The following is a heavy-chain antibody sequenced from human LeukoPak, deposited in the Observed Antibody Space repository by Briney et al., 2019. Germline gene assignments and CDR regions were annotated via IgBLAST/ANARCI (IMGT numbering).Heavy chain of an antibody. CDR3: AGGPNNYYFDY. D-gene: IGHD1/OR15-1a*01. CDR1: GGSISSDY. V-gene: IGHV4-59*01. CDR2: VYYSGST. Sequence: PETLSLTCTVSGGSISSDYWSWIRQPPGKGLEWIGYVYYSGSTNYNPSLKSRVTISVDTSKNQFSLKLSSVTAADTAVYYCAGGPNNYYFDYWGQGTLVTVSS. J-gene: IGHJ4*02.